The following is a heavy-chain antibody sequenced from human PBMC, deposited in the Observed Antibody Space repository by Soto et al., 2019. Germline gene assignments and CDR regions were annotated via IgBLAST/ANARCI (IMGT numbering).Heavy chain of an antibody. CDR2: IYTSGST. D-gene: IGHD2-21*02. CDR1: GDSISSYY. V-gene: IGHV4-4*07. CDR3: AGEDYGGNSWGFDI. Sequence: QVQLQESGPGLVKPSETLSLTCTVSGDSISSYYWSWIRQPAGKGLEWIGRIYTSGSTNYNPSLKSRVTMSVGTSKNQFSLRLSSVTAADTAVYYCAGEDYGGNSWGFDIWGQGTMVTISS. J-gene: IGHJ3*02.